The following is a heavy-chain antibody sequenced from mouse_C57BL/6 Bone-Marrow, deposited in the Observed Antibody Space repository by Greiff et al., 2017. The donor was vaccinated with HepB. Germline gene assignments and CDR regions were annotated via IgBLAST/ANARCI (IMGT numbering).Heavy chain of an antibody. V-gene: IGHV1-54*01. J-gene: IGHJ3*01. Sequence: QVQLKESGAELVRPGTSVKVSCKASGYAFTNYLIEWVKQRPGQGLEWIGVINPGSGGTNYNEKFKGKATLTADKSSSTAYMQLSSLTSEDSAVYFCARWMVTTGGPWFAYWGQGTLVTVSA. CDR1: GYAFTNYL. CDR3: ARWMVTTGGPWFAY. D-gene: IGHD2-2*01. CDR2: INPGSGGT.